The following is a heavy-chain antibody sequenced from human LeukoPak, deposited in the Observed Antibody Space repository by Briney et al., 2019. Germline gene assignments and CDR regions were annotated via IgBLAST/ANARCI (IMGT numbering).Heavy chain of an antibody. J-gene: IGHJ3*02. CDR1: GGSISSGSYY. Sequence: SQTLSLTCTVSGGSISSGSYYWSWIRQPAGKGLEWIGRIYTSGSTNYNPSLKSRVTISVDTSKNQFSLKLSSVTAADTAVYYCTRDLWAGVAFDIWGQGTMVTVSS. D-gene: IGHD6-19*01. V-gene: IGHV4-61*02. CDR3: TRDLWAGVAFDI. CDR2: IYTSGST.